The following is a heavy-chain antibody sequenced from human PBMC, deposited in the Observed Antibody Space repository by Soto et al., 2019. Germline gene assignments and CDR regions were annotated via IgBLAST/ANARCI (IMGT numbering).Heavy chain of an antibody. D-gene: IGHD2-2*01. Sequence: QVQLVQSGAEVKKPGSSVKVSCKASGGTFSSYTISWVRQAPGQGLEWMGRIIPILGIANYAQKFQGRVTITADKSTSTAYMELSSLRSEDTAVYYCARDPGSTRSSFDYWGQGSLVTVSS. J-gene: IGHJ4*02. CDR3: ARDPGSTRSSFDY. CDR1: GGTFSSYT. CDR2: IIPILGIA. V-gene: IGHV1-69*08.